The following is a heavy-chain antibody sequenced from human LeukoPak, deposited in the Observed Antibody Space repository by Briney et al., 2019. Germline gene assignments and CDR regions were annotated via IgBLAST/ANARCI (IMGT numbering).Heavy chain of an antibody. CDR1: GGSISSYY. V-gene: IGHV4-4*09. CDR3: ARRSSSSEFDP. CDR2: NYTSGST. Sequence: PSETLSLTCTVSGGSISSYYWSWIRQPPGKGLEWIGYNYTSGSTNYNPSLKSRVTISVDTSKNQFSLKLSSVTAADTAVYYCARRSSSSEFDPWGQGTLVTVSS. J-gene: IGHJ5*02. D-gene: IGHD6-6*01.